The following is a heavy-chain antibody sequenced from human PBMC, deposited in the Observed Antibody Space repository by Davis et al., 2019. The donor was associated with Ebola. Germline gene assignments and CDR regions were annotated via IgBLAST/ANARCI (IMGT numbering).Heavy chain of an antibody. J-gene: IGHJ4*02. CDR3: AREGEARCSGGSCYEPYFDY. Sequence: AASVKVSCKASGGTFSSYAISWVRQAPGQGLEWMGRIIPILGIANYAQKFQGRVTITADKSTSTAYMELRSLRSDDTAVYYCAREGEARCSGGSCYEPYFDYWGQGTLVTVSS. CDR1: GGTFSSYA. D-gene: IGHD2-15*01. CDR2: IIPILGIA. V-gene: IGHV1-69*04.